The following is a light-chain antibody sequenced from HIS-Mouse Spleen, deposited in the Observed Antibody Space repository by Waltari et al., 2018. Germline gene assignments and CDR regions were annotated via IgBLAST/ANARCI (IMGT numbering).Light chain of an antibody. CDR1: SSDVGGYNS. Sequence: QSALTQPRSVSGSPGQSVTISCTGTSSDVGGYNSVSWSQQHPGKAPKLMMYDVSKRPSGVPDRLSGSESGHTASLTISGLQAEDEADYYCCSYAGSYTYVFGTGTKVTVL. V-gene: IGLV2-11*01. CDR3: CSYAGSYTYV. J-gene: IGLJ1*01. CDR2: DVS.